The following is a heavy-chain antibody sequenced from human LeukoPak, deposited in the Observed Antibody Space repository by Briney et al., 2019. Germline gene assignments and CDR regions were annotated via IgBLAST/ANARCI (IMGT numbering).Heavy chain of an antibody. CDR3: ARDDIVVVPAGTDAFDI. J-gene: IGHJ3*02. D-gene: IGHD2-2*01. V-gene: IGHV1-46*01. Sequence: ASVKVSCKASGYTFTSYHMHWVRQAPGQGLEWMGIINPSSGSTSYAQKFQGRVSLTRDTSTSTVYMELSSLRSEDTAVYYCARDDIVVVPAGTDAFDIWGQGTMVTVSS. CDR2: INPSSGST. CDR1: GYTFTSYH.